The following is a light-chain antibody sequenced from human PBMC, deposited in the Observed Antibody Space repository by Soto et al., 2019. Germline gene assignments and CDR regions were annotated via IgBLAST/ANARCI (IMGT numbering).Light chain of an antibody. V-gene: IGKV3-11*01. Sequence: EIVLTQSPATLSLSPGEIATLSCRASQTVTTYLAWYQQKPGQAPRLLIYDASNRATGIPARFSGSGSGTDFTLTISSLEPEDFAVYYCQQRSNWPPVFGGGTKVDI. CDR3: QQRSNWPPV. CDR1: QTVTTY. J-gene: IGKJ4*01. CDR2: DAS.